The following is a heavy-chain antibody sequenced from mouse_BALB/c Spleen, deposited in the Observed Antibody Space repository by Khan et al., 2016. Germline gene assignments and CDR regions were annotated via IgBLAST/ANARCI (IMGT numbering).Heavy chain of an antibody. V-gene: IGHV11-2*02. J-gene: IGHJ1*01. CDR2: INSDGSAI. Sequence: EVQLLETGGGLVQPGGSRGLSCEGSGFTFSGFWMSWVRQTPGKTLEWIGDINSDGSAINYAPSIKDRFTIFRDNDKSTLYLQMSNVRSEDTATXCCMRSGGYWYFDVWGAGTTVTVSS. CDR1: GFTFSGFW. CDR3: MRSGGYWYFDV. D-gene: IGHD1-1*02.